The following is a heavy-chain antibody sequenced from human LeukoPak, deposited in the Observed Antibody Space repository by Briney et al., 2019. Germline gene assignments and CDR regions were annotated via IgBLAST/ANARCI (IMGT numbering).Heavy chain of an antibody. J-gene: IGHJ3*02. V-gene: IGHV4-59*01. CDR2: IYYSGST. D-gene: IGHD2-21*02. CDR1: GGSISSYY. Sequence: PSETLSLTCTVSGGSISSYYWSWIRQPPGKGLEWIGYIYYSGSTNYNPSLKSRVTISVDTSKNQFSLKLSSVTAADTAVYYCARESDSHDAFDIWGQGTMVTVSS. CDR3: ARESDSHDAFDI.